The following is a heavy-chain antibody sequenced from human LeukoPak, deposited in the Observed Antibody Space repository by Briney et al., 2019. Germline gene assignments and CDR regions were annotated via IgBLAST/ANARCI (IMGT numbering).Heavy chain of an antibody. V-gene: IGHV3-74*01. Sequence: GGSLRLSCAASGFTSSSYWMHWVRQAPGKGLVWVSRINSDGSSTSYADSVKGRFTISRDNAKNTLYLQMNSLRAEDTAVYYCARDWDGYSGYDRPNNWFDPWGQGTLVTVSS. CDR2: INSDGSST. CDR3: ARDWDGYSGYDRPNNWFDP. D-gene: IGHD5-12*01. CDR1: GFTSSSYW. J-gene: IGHJ5*02.